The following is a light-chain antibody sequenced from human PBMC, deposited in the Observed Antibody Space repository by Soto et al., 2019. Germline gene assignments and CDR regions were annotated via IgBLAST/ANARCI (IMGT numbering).Light chain of an antibody. J-gene: IGKJ1*01. CDR1: QSISSW. V-gene: IGKV1-5*03. CDR2: KAF. Sequence: DIQMTQSPSTLSASVGDRVTITCRASQSISSWLAWYQQKPGKAPKLLIYKAFSLESGVPSRFSGSASGTEVTLTISSLQPDDFATYYCQQYNSYSQTFGQGTKVEIK. CDR3: QQYNSYSQT.